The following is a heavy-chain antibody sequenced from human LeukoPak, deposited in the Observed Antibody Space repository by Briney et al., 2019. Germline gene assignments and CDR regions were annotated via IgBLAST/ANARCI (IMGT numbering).Heavy chain of an antibody. D-gene: IGHD3-3*01. CDR1: GFTFDDYA. Sequence: PGGSLRLSCAASGFTFDDYAMHWVRQAPGKGLVWVSRIKSDGSNTNYADSVKGRFTISRDNAKNTLHLQMNSLRAEDTAVYYCARGGYYGSGRYYFDSWGQGTLVTVSS. V-gene: IGHV3-74*01. CDR3: ARGGYYGSGRYYFDS. CDR2: IKSDGSNT. J-gene: IGHJ4*02.